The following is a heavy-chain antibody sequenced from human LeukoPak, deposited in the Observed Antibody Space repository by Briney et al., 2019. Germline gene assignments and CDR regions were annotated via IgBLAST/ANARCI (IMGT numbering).Heavy chain of an antibody. D-gene: IGHD4-23*01. CDR3: ARQAVVPYTLSYFDY. CDR2: IYYSGST. V-gene: IGHV4-59*08. CDR1: GGSISSYY. J-gene: IGHJ4*02. Sequence: SETLSPTCTVSGGSISSYYWSWIRQPPGKGLEWIGYIYYSGSTNYNPSLKSRVTISVDTSKNQFSLKLSSVTAADTAVYYCARQAVVPYTLSYFDYWGQGTLVTVSS.